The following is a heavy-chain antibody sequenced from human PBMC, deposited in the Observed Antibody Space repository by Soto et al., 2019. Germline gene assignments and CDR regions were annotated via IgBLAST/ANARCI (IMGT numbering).Heavy chain of an antibody. V-gene: IGHV1-2*02. Sequence: ASVKVSCKSSGYSLTGYYLHWVRQAPGRGPEWMGWIFPNSGGTKSAQKFQGRVTMTRDTSISTAYMELKRLRSDDTAVYFCAREGMYHYETKDYYPSTYGLDVWGQGTTVTVSS. J-gene: IGHJ6*02. D-gene: IGHD3-16*01. CDR3: AREGMYHYETKDYYPSTYGLDV. CDR1: GYSLTGYY. CDR2: IFPNSGGT.